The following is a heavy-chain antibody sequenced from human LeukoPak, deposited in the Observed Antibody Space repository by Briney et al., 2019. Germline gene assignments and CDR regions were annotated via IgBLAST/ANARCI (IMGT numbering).Heavy chain of an antibody. CDR2: ISGSGGNT. CDR3: AKIPDSSGYYHIDY. Sequence: PGGSLRLSCAASGFTFSSYAMSWVRQAPGKGLEWVSVISGSGGNTYYADSVKGRFTISRDNSKNTLYLQMNSLRAEDTAVYYCAKIPDSSGYYHIDYWGQGTLVTVSS. J-gene: IGHJ4*02. V-gene: IGHV3-23*01. CDR1: GFTFSSYA. D-gene: IGHD3-22*01.